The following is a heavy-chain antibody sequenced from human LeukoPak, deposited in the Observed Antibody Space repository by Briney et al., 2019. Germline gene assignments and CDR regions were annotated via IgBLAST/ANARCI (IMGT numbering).Heavy chain of an antibody. D-gene: IGHD5-24*01. J-gene: IGHJ4*02. V-gene: IGHV3-33*01. CDR1: GFTFSSYV. CDR2: IWYDGSNK. Sequence: GGSLRLSCAASGFTFSSYVMHWVRQAPGKGLEWVAVIWYDGSNKYYADSVKGRFTISRDNSKNTLYLQMSSLRAEDTAVYYCARGGDGYNSVDYWGQGTMVTVSS. CDR3: ARGGDGYNSVDY.